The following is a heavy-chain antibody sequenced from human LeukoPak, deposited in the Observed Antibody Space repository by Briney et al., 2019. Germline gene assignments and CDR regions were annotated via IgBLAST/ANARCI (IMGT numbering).Heavy chain of an antibody. CDR1: GFTFSSYA. V-gene: IGHV3-23*01. Sequence: PGGSLRLSCAASGFTFSSYAMTWVRQAPGEGLQWVSSISPSGANAYYADAVKGRSTISRDNSRNTLYLQMNSLRAEDTAVYYCAKPQLVRGDFDYWGQGTLVTVSS. J-gene: IGHJ4*02. CDR3: AKPQLVRGDFDY. D-gene: IGHD6-13*01. CDR2: ISPSGANA.